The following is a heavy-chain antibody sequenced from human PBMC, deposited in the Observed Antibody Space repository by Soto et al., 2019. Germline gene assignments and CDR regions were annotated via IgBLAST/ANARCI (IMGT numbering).Heavy chain of an antibody. D-gene: IGHD3-10*01. CDR2: MNPNSGNT. V-gene: IGHV1-8*01. J-gene: IGHJ4*02. CDR1: GYTFTSYE. Sequence: ASVKVSCKASGYTFTSYEINWVRQATGQGLAWMGWMNPNSGNTGYAQKLQSRVTMTRNTSISTAYMELSSLRSEDTAVYYCARGEWFGIDWGQGTLVTVSS. CDR3: ARGEWFGID.